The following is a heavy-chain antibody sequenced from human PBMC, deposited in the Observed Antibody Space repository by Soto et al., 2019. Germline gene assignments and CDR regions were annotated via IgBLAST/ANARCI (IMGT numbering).Heavy chain of an antibody. D-gene: IGHD2-2*03. CDR2: ISAYNGNT. V-gene: IGHV1-18*01. CDR1: GYTFTSYG. Sequence: GASVKVSCKASGYTFTSYGISWVRQAPGQGLEWMGWISAYNGNTNYAQKLQGRVTMTTDTSTSTAYMELRSLRSDDTAVYYCASSLPGYCSSTSCYGLAEYFQHWGQGTLVTVS. J-gene: IGHJ1*01. CDR3: ASSLPGYCSSTSCYGLAEYFQH.